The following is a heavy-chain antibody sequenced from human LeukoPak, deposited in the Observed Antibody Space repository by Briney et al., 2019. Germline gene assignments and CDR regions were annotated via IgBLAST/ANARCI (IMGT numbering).Heavy chain of an antibody. V-gene: IGHV3-23*02. D-gene: IGHD2-15*01. J-gene: IGHJ5*02. CDR1: VFTFSSYA. CDR2: IRPRCYNT. Sequence: GGSLRLSCASSVFTFSSYAMSGVRDARGRGLEWVSSIRPRCYNTYCGDSVKRLFTISRDNSKNTVYLQMNNMRVDDTAVYYCARVPGWNWFDPWGEGTLLTVPS. CDR3: ARVPGWNWFDP.